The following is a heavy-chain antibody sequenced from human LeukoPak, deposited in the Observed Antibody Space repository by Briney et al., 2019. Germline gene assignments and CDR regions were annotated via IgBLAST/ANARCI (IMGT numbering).Heavy chain of an antibody. D-gene: IGHD3-22*01. V-gene: IGHV3-23*01. Sequence: GGSLRLSCVGSGITLSNYGMSWVRQAPGKGLEWVAGISDSGGTTNYADSVKGRFTVSRDNPKNTLYLQMNSLRAEDTAVYFCAKRGVVIRVILVGFHKQAYYFESWGQGVLVNVSS. CDR3: AKRGVVIRVILVGFHKQAYYFES. CDR1: GITLSNYG. J-gene: IGHJ4*02. CDR2: ISDSGGTT.